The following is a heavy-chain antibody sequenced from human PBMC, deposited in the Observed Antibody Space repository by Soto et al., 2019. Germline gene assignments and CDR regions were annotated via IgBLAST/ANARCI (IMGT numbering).Heavy chain of an antibody. CDR1: GGSISSSSYY. J-gene: IGHJ6*02. D-gene: IGHD6-19*01. CDR2: IYYSGST. Sequence: SETLSLTCTVSGGSISSSSYYWGWIRQPPGKGLEWIGSIYYSGSTYYNPSLKSRVTISVDTSKNQFSLKLSSVTAADTGVYYCARVAVAGIYYYYGLDVWGQGTTVTVSS. V-gene: IGHV4-39*01. CDR3: ARVAVAGIYYYYGLDV.